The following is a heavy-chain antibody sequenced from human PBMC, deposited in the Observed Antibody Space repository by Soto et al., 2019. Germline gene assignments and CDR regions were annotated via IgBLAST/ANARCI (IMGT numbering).Heavy chain of an antibody. V-gene: IGHV1-69*06. J-gene: IGHJ4*02. D-gene: IGHD1-7*01. CDR2: IIPIFGTA. Sequence: SVKVSCKASGGTFSSYAISWVRQAPGQGLEWMGGIIPIFGTANYAQKFQGRVTITADKSTSTAYMELSSLRSKDTAVYYCARDRTGTTSIYFDYWGQGTLVTVSS. CDR1: GGTFSSYA. CDR3: ARDRTGTTSIYFDY.